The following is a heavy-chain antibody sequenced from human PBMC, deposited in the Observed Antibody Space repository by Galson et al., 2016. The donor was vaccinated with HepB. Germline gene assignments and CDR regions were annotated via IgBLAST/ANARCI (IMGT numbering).Heavy chain of an antibody. D-gene: IGHD3-16*01. CDR1: GGSIRGITW. J-gene: IGHJ4*02. V-gene: IGHV4-4*02. CDR2: VYHSRST. CDR3: AIWHFSVGDC. Sequence: SETLSPTCAVSGGSIRGITWWSWVRQPPGQGLQWNGEVYHSRSTNHNPSLKSRVTISVDMSKNQFSLNLSSVTAADTAVYYCAIWHFSVGDCWGQGILVTVSS.